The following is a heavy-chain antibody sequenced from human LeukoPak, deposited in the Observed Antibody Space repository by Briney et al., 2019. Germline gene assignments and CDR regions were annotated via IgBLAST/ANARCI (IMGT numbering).Heavy chain of an antibody. CDR1: GGSISSYY. V-gene: IGHV4-59*12. Sequence: SETLSLTCTVSGGSISSYYWSWIRQPPGKGLEWIGYIYYSGSTNYNPSLKSRVTISVDKSKNQFSLKLSSATAADTAVYYCARAYSSRTRYYYYYYMDVWGKGTTVTVSS. CDR3: ARAYSSRTRYYYYYYMDV. CDR2: IYYSGST. J-gene: IGHJ6*03. D-gene: IGHD6-19*01.